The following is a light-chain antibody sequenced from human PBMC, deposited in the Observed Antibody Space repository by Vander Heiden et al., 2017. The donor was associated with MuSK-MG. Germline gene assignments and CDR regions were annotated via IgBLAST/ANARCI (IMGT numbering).Light chain of an antibody. CDR2: DAS. Sequence: DIQMTHSPSSLSASVGDRVTITCQASQDNSNYLNWYQQKPGKAPKLLLHDASKLETGGASRSRGSGSGTDFTFTISSLQPEDNAIYYCQQYDNLNPFGGGTKVEIK. J-gene: IGKJ4*01. CDR1: QDNSNY. CDR3: QQYDNLNP. V-gene: IGKV1-33*01.